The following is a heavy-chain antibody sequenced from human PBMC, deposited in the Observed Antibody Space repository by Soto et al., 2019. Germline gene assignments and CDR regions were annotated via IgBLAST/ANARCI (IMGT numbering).Heavy chain of an antibody. Sequence: GGSLRLSCAASGFTFSSYSMNWVRQAPGKGLEWVSSISSSSSYIYYADSVKGRFTSSRDNVKNSLYLQMNSLRAEDTAVYYCARAVGYCGSTSCYPDAFDIWGQGTMVTVSS. CDR1: GFTFSSYS. CDR2: ISSSSSYI. CDR3: ARAVGYCGSTSCYPDAFDI. V-gene: IGHV3-21*01. J-gene: IGHJ3*02. D-gene: IGHD2-2*01.